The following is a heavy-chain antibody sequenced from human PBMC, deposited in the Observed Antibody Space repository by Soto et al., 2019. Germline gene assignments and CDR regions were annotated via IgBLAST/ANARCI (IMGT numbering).Heavy chain of an antibody. V-gene: IGHV3-30*18. D-gene: IGHD1-26*01. CDR1: GFTFSSYG. J-gene: IGHJ6*02. CDR3: AKDNGLKWELLDYYYYGMDV. Sequence: PGGSLRLSCAASGFTFSSYGMHWVRQAPGKGLEWVAVISYDGSNKYYADSVKGRFTISRDNSKNTLYLQMNSLRAEDTAVYYCAKDNGLKWELLDYYYYGMDVWGQGTTVTVSS. CDR2: ISYDGSNK.